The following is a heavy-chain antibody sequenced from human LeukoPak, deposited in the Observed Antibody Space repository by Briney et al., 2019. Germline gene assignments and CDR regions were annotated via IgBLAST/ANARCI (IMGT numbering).Heavy chain of an antibody. CDR3: VGAAANTTPRP. D-gene: IGHD6-13*01. V-gene: IGHV3-74*01. J-gene: IGHJ4*02. Sequence: PGGSLRLSCAASGFTFSNYWXXXXRQGPXXXXXWVSRVNNDGSSTAYAXSVRXRFTXSXDNAKNTLYLQMNSLRAEDTAVYYCVGAAANTTPRPWGQGTLVTVSS. CDR1: GFTFSNYW. CDR2: VNNDGSST.